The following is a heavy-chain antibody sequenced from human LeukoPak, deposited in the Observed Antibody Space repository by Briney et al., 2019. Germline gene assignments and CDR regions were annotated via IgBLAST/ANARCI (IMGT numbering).Heavy chain of an antibody. D-gene: IGHD2-15*01. CDR1: GYTFTGYY. Sequence: GASVKVSCKASGYTFTGYYMHWVRQAPGQGLEWMGWIDPNSRGTNYAQKFQGRVTVTRDTSINTAYMELSSLRSDDTAVYYCARDLRNCSGGSCYPPPAKYYYYYYGMDVWGQGTTVTVSS. CDR3: ARDLRNCSGGSCYPPPAKYYYYYYGMDV. CDR2: IDPNSRGT. J-gene: IGHJ6*02. V-gene: IGHV1-2*02.